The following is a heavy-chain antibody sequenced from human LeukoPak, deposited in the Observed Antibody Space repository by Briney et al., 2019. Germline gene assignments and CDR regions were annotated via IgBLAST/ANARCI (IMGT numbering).Heavy chain of an antibody. CDR1: GGSISSSNW. V-gene: IGHV4-4*02. D-gene: IGHD3-9*01. CDR3: ARTDFDWLLYFDY. CDR2: IYHSGST. J-gene: IGHJ4*02. Sequence: SGTLSLTCAVSGGSISSSNWWSWVRQPPGKGLEWIGEIYHSGSTNYNPSLKSRVTISVDKSKNQFSLKLSSVTAADTAVYYCARTDFDWLLYFDYWGQGTLVTVSS.